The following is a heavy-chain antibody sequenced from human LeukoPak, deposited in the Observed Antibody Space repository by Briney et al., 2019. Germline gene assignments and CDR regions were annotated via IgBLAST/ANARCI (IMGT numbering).Heavy chain of an antibody. CDR2: IFYRGST. V-gene: IGHV4-39*01. CDR1: GGSISGSGYY. Sequence: SETLSLTCTVSGGSISGSGYYWGWIRQPPGKGLEWMGSIFYRGSTYYTPSLKSRVTISVDTSKNQFSLKVTSVTAADTAVYYCARGLYWGQGTLVTVSS. CDR3: ARGLY. J-gene: IGHJ4*02.